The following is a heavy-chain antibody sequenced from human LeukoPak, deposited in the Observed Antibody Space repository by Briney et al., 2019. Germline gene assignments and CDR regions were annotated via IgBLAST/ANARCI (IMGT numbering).Heavy chain of an antibody. CDR3: ARGEDYGTNSFDY. CDR2: IKQDGDEK. D-gene: IGHD4-17*01. Sequence: GGSLRLSCAASGFTFSSYYMSWVRQAPGKGLEWVANIKQDGDEKHYVDSVKGRFTISRDNAKSSLYLEMNSLRVEDTAVYYCARGEDYGTNSFDYWGQGTLVTVSS. V-gene: IGHV3-7*01. J-gene: IGHJ4*02. CDR1: GFTFSSYY.